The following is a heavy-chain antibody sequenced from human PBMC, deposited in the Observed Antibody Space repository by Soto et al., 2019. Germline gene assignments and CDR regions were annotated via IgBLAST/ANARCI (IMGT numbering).Heavy chain of an antibody. CDR3: AIWSNWNPLYYRGMDV. J-gene: IGHJ6*02. D-gene: IGHD1-20*01. CDR2: IIPLHNTS. Sequence: SVKVSCKVSGGAFTNYSLNWVRHAPGQGLEWLGGIIPLHNTSNYSLKLLGRGSVTADISSNTVYMHLSGLTSDDTATYYCAIWSNWNPLYYRGMDVWGQGTTVTVSS. CDR1: GGAFTNYS. V-gene: IGHV1-69*08.